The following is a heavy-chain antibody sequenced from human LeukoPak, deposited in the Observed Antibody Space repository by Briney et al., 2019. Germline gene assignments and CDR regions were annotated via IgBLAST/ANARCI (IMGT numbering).Heavy chain of an antibody. V-gene: IGHV4-59*01. CDR1: GGSISTYY. Sequence: SETLSLTCTVSGGSISTYYWNWIRQPPGKGLEWIGYIYYSGTTNYNPSLKSRVSMSVDTSKNQFSLKLSSVTAADTAVYYCARARHYYFDYWGQGTLVTVSS. J-gene: IGHJ4*02. CDR3: ARARHYYFDY. CDR2: IYYSGTT.